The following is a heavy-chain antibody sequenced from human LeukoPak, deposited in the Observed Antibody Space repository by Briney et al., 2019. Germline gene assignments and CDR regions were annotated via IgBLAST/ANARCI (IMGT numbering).Heavy chain of an antibody. CDR3: ARGTEYYDILTGPGPVDY. D-gene: IGHD3-9*01. CDR2: FDPEDGET. J-gene: IGHJ4*02. CDR1: GYTLTELS. V-gene: IGHV1-24*01. Sequence: ASVKVSCKVSGYTLTELSMHWVRQAPGKGLEWMGGFDPEDGETIYAQKFQGRVTMTTDTSTSTAYMELRSLRSDDTAVYYCARGTEYYDILTGPGPVDYWGQGTLVTVSS.